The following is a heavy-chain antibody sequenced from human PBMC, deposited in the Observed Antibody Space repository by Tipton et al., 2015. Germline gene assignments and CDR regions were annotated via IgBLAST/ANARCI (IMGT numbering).Heavy chain of an antibody. J-gene: IGHJ4*02. D-gene: IGHD3-22*01. Sequence: TLSLTCAVSAYSITSDYYWGWIRQPPGKGLEWIGSISHSGNTYYNPSLKSRVTISVDTSKNQFSLKLSSVTAADTAVYYCARDFGSSGLYYFDSWGQGTLVTVSS. CDR3: ARDFGSSGLYYFDS. CDR1: AYSITSDYY. V-gene: IGHV4-38-2*02. CDR2: ISHSGNT.